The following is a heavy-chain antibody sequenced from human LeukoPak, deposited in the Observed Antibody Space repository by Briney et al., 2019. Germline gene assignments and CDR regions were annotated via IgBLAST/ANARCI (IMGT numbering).Heavy chain of an antibody. J-gene: IGHJ4*02. V-gene: IGHV3-74*01. Sequence: GGSLRLSCATSGFTFSSYWVHWVRQVPGKGLVWVSRINEDGSTTDYADSVKGRSTISRDNAKNTLYLQMNSLRAEDTSVYYCARDLRGARDYWGQGTLVTVSS. CDR1: GFTFSSYW. D-gene: IGHD1-26*01. CDR3: ARDLRGARDY. CDR2: INEDGSTT.